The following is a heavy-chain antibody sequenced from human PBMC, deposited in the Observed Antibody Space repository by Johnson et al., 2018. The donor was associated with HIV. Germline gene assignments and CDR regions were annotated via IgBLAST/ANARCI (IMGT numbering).Heavy chain of an antibody. V-gene: IGHV3-30*04. D-gene: IGHD1-1*01. CDR1: GFTFSSYA. CDR2: ISYDGSNK. CDR3: TTGAFHAYDM. J-gene: IGHJ3*02. Sequence: QVQLVESGGGVVQPGRSLRLSCSASGFTFSSYAMHWVRQAPAKGLEWVAVISYDGSNKYYADSVKGRFTITRDNSKNTLYLQMNSLRAEDTAVYYRTTGAFHAYDMWGQGTMVTVSS.